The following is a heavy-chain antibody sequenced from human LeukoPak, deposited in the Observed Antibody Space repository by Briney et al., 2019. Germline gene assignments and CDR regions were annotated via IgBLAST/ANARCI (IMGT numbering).Heavy chain of an antibody. J-gene: IGHJ3*02. V-gene: IGHV1-58*01. D-gene: IGHD1-26*01. CDR1: RFTFTSSA. Sequence: ASVKVSCKASRFTFTSSAVQWVRQARGQRLERIGWIVVGSGKTNYAQKFQEGVTITRDMSTSTAYMELSSLRSEDKAVYYCAARNLRSIVGAGGAFDIWGQGTMVTVSS. CDR3: AARNLRSIVGAGGAFDI. CDR2: IVVGSGKT.